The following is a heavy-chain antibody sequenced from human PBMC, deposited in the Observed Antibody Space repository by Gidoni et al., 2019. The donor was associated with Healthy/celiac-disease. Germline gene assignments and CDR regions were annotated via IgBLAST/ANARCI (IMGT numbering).Heavy chain of an antibody. V-gene: IGHV3-23*01. J-gene: IGHJ4*02. CDR3: AKDRNGQTGYREVYFDY. D-gene: IGHD5-12*01. CDR1: GFTFRSYA. CDR2: ISGGVGST. Sequence: EVQLLESGGGLVQPGGSLRTSCAAPGFTFRSYAISWVRQGPGKGLGWVSAISGGVGSTYYADSVKGRFTISIDNSKNTLYLQMNSRRAEDTAVYYGAKDRNGQTGYREVYFDYWGQGTLVTVSS.